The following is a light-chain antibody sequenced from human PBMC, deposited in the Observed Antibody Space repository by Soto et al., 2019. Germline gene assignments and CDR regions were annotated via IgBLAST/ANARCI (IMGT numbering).Light chain of an antibody. CDR3: QKYNSAPLT. CDR1: QVISNY. V-gene: IGKV1-27*01. J-gene: IGKJ4*01. CDR2: VAS. Sequence: DIPMTQSPSSLSASVGDRVTITCRASQVISNYLAWYQQKPGKVPRLLIYVASTLQSGVPSRFSGSGSGTDFTLTISSLQPEDVATYYCQKYNSAPLTFGGGTKVEIK.